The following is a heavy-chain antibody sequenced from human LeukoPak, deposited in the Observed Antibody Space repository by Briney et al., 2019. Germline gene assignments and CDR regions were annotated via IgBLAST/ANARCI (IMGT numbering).Heavy chain of an antibody. V-gene: IGHV1-46*03. CDR2: INPSGGST. J-gene: IGHJ4*02. CDR1: GYTFTSYY. CDR3: GRGGESWNYDDY. D-gene: IGHD1-26*01. Sequence: GASVKVSCKASGYTFTSYYMHWVRQAPGQGLEWMGIINPSGGSTSYAQKFQGRVTMTRDTSTSTVYMELSSLRSEDKAVYYCGRGGESWNYDDYWGQGTLVTVSS.